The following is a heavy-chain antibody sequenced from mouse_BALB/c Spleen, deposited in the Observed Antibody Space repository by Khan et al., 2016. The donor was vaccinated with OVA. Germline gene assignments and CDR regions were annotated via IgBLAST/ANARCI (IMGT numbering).Heavy chain of an antibody. D-gene: IGHD1-1*01. V-gene: IGHV1S41*01. CDR2: IGPGSSSA. J-gene: IGHJ4*01. Sequence: DLVKPGASVKLSCKASGYTFTSYWINWIKQRPGQGLEWIGRIGPGSSSAYYNDMFKGKATLTVETSSSTASIQLRSLSSDDSAVDFVASENYYGRSCYAMDYWGQGTSVTVSS. CDR3: ASENYYGRSCYAMDY. CDR1: GYTFTSYW.